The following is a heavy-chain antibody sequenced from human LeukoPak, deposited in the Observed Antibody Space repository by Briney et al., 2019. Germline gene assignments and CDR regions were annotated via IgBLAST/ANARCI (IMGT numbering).Heavy chain of an antibody. CDR3: ARATGVGDAFDI. D-gene: IGHD1-14*01. Sequence: SETLSLTCTVSGGSISSYYWSWIRQPPGKGLEWIGYIYYGGSTNYNPSLKSRVTISVDTSKNQFSLKLSSVTAADTAVYYCARATGVGDAFDIWGQGTMVTVSS. V-gene: IGHV4-59*01. CDR1: GGSISSYY. CDR2: IYYGGST. J-gene: IGHJ3*02.